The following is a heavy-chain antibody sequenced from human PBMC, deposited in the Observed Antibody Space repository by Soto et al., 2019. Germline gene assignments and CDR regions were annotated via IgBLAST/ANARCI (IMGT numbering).Heavy chain of an antibody. CDR3: AKDPTGLVRRPLFDY. J-gene: IGHJ4*02. CDR1: GFTFSSYG. CDR2: ISYDGSNK. D-gene: IGHD3-10*01. V-gene: IGHV3-30*18. Sequence: QVQLVESGGGVAQPGRSLRLSCAASGFTFSSYGMHWVRQAPGKGLEWVAVISYDGSNKYYADSVKGRFTISRDNSKNTLYLQMNSLRAEDTAVYYCAKDPTGLVRRPLFDYWGQGTLVTVSS.